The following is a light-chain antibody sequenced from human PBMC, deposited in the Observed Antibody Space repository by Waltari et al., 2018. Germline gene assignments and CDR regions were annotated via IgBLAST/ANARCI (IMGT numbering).Light chain of an antibody. CDR3: QQYHSVPLT. CDR1: QDIKES. Sequence: DIHMTQSPSSLPAPVGDRVTITCQASQDIKESLNWFHQKPGKAPEVLIFDASNSQTGAPPRFSGSGSGTDFTFTISSLQPEDMGTYYCQQYHSVPLTFGGGTKVEIK. J-gene: IGKJ4*01. V-gene: IGKV1-33*01. CDR2: DAS.